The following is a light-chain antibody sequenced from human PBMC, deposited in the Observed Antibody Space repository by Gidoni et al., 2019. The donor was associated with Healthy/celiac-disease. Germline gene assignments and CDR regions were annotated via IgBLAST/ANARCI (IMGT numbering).Light chain of an antibody. Sequence: ETVLTQSPATLSLTPGERATLSCRASQSVSSYLAWYQQTPGQAPRLLIYAASNRATGIPARFSGSGSGTDFTLTISRLEPEDFAVYYCQQYLSFWTFGQGTKVEIK. V-gene: IGKV3-11*01. CDR2: AAS. CDR1: QSVSSY. CDR3: QQYLSFWT. J-gene: IGKJ1*01.